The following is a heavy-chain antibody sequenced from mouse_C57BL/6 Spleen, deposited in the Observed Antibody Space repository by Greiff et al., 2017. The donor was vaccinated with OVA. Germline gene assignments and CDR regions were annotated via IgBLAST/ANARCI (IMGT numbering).Heavy chain of an antibody. J-gene: IGHJ3*01. CDR2: INPYNGDT. V-gene: IGHV1-20*01. D-gene: IGHD1-1*01. Sequence: EVQLQQSGPELVKPGGSVKISCKASGYSFTGYFLNWVLQSHGKSLEWIGRINPYNGDTFYNQKFKGKATLTVDKSSSTAHMELRSLTSEDSAVYYCARGGSSYGWFAYWGQGTLVTVSA. CDR1: GYSFTGYF. CDR3: ARGGSSYGWFAY.